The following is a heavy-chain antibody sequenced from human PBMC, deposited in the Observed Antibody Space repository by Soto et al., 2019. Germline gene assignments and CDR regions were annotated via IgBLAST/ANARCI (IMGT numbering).Heavy chain of an antibody. CDR1: GFTFSSYG. V-gene: IGHV3-30*18. CDR2: ISYDGSNK. CDR3: AKDGLTGSNYYDYYYMDV. D-gene: IGHD3-9*01. Sequence: QVQLVESGGGVVQPGRSLRLSCAASGFTFSSYGMHWVRQAPGKGLEWVADISYDGSNKYYADSVKGRFTISRDNSKNTLDLQMNSLRAEDTAVYYCAKDGLTGSNYYDYYYMDVWGKGTTVTVSS. J-gene: IGHJ6*03.